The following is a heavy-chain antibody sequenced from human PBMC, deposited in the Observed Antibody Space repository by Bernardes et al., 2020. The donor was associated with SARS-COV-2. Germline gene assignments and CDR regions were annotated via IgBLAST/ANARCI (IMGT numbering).Heavy chain of an antibody. CDR1: GFTFRDYW. CDR3: ARWGVSYGVDV. D-gene: IGHD3-16*01. V-gene: IGHV3-7*01. J-gene: IGHJ6*02. Sequence: GGSLRLSRAASGFTFRDYWMGWVRQGPGKGLEWVANINPDGSEIQLAVYMKGRFTISRDNSKNSLYLQINSLRADDTAVYYCARWGVSYGVDVWGQGTTVTVSS. CDR2: INPDGSEI.